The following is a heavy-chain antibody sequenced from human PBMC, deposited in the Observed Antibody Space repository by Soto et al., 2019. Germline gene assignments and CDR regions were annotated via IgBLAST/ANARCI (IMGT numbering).Heavy chain of an antibody. D-gene: IGHD3-22*01. CDR3: AIDQGVDSSGYYYAYYYYYGMDV. CDR2: ISSSSSTI. CDR1: GFTFSSYS. V-gene: IGHV3-48*02. Sequence: GGSLRLSCAASGFTFSSYSMNWVRQAPGKGLEWVSYISSSSSTIYYADSVKGRLTISRDNAKNSLYLQMNSLRDEDTAVYYCAIDQGVDSSGYYYAYYYYYGMDVWGQGTTVTVCS. J-gene: IGHJ6*02.